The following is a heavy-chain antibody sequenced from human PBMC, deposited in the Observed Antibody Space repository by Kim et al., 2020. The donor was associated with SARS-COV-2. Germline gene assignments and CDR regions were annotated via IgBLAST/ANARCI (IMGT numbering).Heavy chain of an antibody. Sequence: GGSLRLSCAASGFTFSSYGMHWVRQAPGKGLEWVAVISYDESNKYYADSVKGRFTISRDNSKNTLYLQMNSLRAEDTAVYFCARAEASGSWSGSLGCWGQGTLVTVSS. V-gene: IGHV3-30*03. CDR2: ISYDESNK. CDR1: GFTFSSYG. D-gene: IGHD6-13*01. J-gene: IGHJ4*02. CDR3: ARAEASGSWSGSLGC.